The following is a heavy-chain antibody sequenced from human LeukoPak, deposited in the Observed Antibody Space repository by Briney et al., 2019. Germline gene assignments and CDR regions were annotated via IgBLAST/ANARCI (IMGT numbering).Heavy chain of an antibody. V-gene: IGHV5-51*01. CDR3: ARQSRDGSKTRGYYFDY. CDR2: IYPADSDT. J-gene: IGHJ4*02. CDR1: GSLFTNYW. D-gene: IGHD3-10*01. Sequence: GESLKISCQVSGSLFTNYWIGWVRQMPGKGLESMGIIYPADSDTTYSPSFQGQVTISADKSISTVYLQWSSLKASDTAMYYCARQSRDGSKTRGYYFDYWGPGTQVTVSS.